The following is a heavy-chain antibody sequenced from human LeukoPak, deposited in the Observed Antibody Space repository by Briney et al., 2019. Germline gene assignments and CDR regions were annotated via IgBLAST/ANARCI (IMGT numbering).Heavy chain of an antibody. CDR2: ISTSSSYI. CDR3: ARAANLGWGIVVVTAIYDY. Sequence: GGSLRLSCAASGFTFSSYSMNWVRQAPGKGLEWVSSISTSSSYIYYADSVKGRFTISRDNAKNSVYLHMDSLRAEDTAVYYCARAANLGWGIVVVTAIYDYWGQGTLVTVSS. V-gene: IGHV3-21*01. D-gene: IGHD2-21*02. J-gene: IGHJ4*02. CDR1: GFTFSSYS.